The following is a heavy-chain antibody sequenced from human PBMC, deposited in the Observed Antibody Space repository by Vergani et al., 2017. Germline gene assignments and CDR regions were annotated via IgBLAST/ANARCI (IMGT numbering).Heavy chain of an antibody. CDR2: IRSKANSYAT. D-gene: IGHD5-18*01. Sequence: EVQLVESGGGLVQPGGSLKLSCAASGFTFSGSAMHWVRQASGKGLEWVGRIRSKANSYATAYAASVKGRFTISRDDSKNTAYLQLNSLKTEDTAVYYCTRLRGYSYDGGQGTLVTVSS. CDR3: TRLRGYSYD. CDR1: GFTFSGSA. V-gene: IGHV3-73*01. J-gene: IGHJ4*02.